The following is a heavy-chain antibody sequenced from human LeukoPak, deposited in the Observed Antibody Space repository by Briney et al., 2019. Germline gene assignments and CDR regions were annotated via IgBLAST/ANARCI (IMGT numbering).Heavy chain of an antibody. CDR2: ISPSSSYI. J-gene: IGHJ4*02. Sequence: PGGSLRLSCAASGFTFSTYSMNWVRQAPGKGLEWVSSISPSSSYIYYADSVKGRFTISRDNAKNSLYLQMNNLGAEDTAVYYCATFSGRLRDFDYWGQGILVTVSS. CDR3: ATFSGRLRDFDY. D-gene: IGHD3-10*01. V-gene: IGHV3-21*01. CDR1: GFTFSTYS.